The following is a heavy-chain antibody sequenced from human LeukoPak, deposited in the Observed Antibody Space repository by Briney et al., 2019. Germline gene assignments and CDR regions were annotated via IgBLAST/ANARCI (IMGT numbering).Heavy chain of an antibody. CDR2: IYYSGST. CDR3: ARNPQITMIVDPYFDY. CDR1: GGSISGYY. D-gene: IGHD3-22*01. Sequence: PSETLSLTCTVSGGSISGYYWSWIRQPPGKGLEWIGYIYYSGSTNYNPSLKSRVTISVDTSKNQFSLKLSSVTAADTAVYYCARNPQITMIVDPYFDYWGQGTLVTVSS. V-gene: IGHV4-59*01. J-gene: IGHJ4*02.